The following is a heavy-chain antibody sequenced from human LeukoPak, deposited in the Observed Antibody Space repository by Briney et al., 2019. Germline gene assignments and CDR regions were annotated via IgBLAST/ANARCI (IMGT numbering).Heavy chain of an antibody. Sequence: KPGRSLRLSCAASGFTFSSYGMHWVRQAPGKGLEWVAVIWYDGSNKYYADSVKGRFTISRDNSKNTLYLQMNSLRAEDTAEYYCAREPINCGGDCYPFDYWGQGTLVTVSS. J-gene: IGHJ4*02. CDR3: AREPINCGGDCYPFDY. D-gene: IGHD2-21*02. CDR1: GFTFSSYG. CDR2: IWYDGSNK. V-gene: IGHV3-33*01.